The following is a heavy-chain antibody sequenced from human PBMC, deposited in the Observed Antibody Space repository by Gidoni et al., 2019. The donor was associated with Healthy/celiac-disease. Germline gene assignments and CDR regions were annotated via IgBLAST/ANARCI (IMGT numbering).Heavy chain of an antibody. V-gene: IGHV3-9*01. J-gene: IGHJ4*02. Sequence: EVQLVESGGGLVQPGRSLRLSCAASGFTFVDYVMHWVRQAPGKVMEWVSGISWNSGSIGYADSVKGRFTISRDNAKNSLYLQMNSLRAEDTALYYCAKAPGTDYDTSGSPDYFDYWGQGTLVTVSS. D-gene: IGHD3-9*01. CDR2: ISWNSGSI. CDR1: GFTFVDYV. CDR3: AKAPGTDYDTSGSPDYFDY.